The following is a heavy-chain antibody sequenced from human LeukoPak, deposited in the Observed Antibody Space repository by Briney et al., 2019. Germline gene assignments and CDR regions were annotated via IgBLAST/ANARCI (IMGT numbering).Heavy chain of an antibody. Sequence: PGGSLRLSCAASGFTVSSNYMSRVRQAPGKGLVWVSRINTDGSITSYADSVRGRFTISRDNAKNTLYLQMNSLRAEDTAVYYCARSRVPAAMLGYWGQGTLVTVSS. CDR2: INTDGSIT. D-gene: IGHD2-2*01. V-gene: IGHV3-74*01. CDR1: GFTVSSNY. CDR3: ARSRVPAAMLGY. J-gene: IGHJ4*02.